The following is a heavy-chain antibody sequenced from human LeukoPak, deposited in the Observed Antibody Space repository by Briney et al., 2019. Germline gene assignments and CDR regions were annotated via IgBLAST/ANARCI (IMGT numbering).Heavy chain of an antibody. CDR1: GGSISSGDYY. CDR2: IYYSGST. D-gene: IGHD3-22*01. CDR3: ARNDSSAFDY. J-gene: IGHJ4*02. Sequence: SQTLSLTCTVSGGSISSGDYYWSWIRQPPGKGLEWIGSIYYSGSTYYNTSLKSRVTISVDTSKNQFSLKLSSVTAADTAVYYCARNDSSAFDYWGQGTLVTVSS. V-gene: IGHV4-39*07.